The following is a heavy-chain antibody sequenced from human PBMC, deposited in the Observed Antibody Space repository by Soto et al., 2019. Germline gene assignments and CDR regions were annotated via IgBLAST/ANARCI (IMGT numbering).Heavy chain of an antibody. V-gene: IGHV4-59*08. CDR1: GGSISGYY. CDR3: ARHSNEYRKSLDY. D-gene: IGHD1-1*01. CDR2: IYYSGSS. J-gene: IGHJ4*02. Sequence: QLQLQESGPGLVKPSETLSLTCTVSGGSISGYYWSWIRQPPGKGLEWIAYIYYSGSSHSNPSLKSRGSISVATSNNQVSRKLSSVTAADTAVYYCARHSNEYRKSLDYWGQGTLVTVSS.